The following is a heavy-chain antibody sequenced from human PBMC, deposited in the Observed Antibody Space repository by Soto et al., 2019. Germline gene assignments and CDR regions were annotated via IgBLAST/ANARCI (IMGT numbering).Heavy chain of an antibody. CDR1: GFTFSNYA. D-gene: IGHD6-13*01. J-gene: IGHJ4*02. V-gene: IGHV3-23*01. CDR3: AKDQGSSWYEIDY. Sequence: VQLLESGGGLVQPGGSLRLSCAASGFTFSNYAVTWVRQAPGKGLEWVSTISGSGGSTYYADSVKGRFTISSDNSKNTLYLQMNSLRAEDTAVYYCAKDQGSSWYEIDYWGQGTLVTVSS. CDR2: ISGSGGST.